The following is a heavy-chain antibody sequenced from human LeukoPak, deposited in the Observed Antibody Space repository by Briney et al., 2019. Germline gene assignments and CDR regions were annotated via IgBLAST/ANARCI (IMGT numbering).Heavy chain of an antibody. CDR1: GFSFRVYA. CDR3: AKGGQDFDFWRFDY. CDR2: ISGSGGRT. V-gene: IGHV3-23*01. J-gene: IGHJ4*02. Sequence: GGSLRLSCAASGFSFRVYAMSWVRQAPGKGLEWVSSISGSGGRTYYTNSVKGRFTISRENFKNTVYLEMNNLGAEDTALYYCAKGGQDFDFWRFDYWGQGNLVIVSS. D-gene: IGHD3-3*01.